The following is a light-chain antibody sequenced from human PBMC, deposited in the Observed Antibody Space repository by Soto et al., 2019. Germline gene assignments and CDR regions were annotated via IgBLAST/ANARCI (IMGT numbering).Light chain of an antibody. CDR3: SSYAHSSIYV. J-gene: IGLJ1*01. CDR1: SSDVGYYNY. V-gene: IGLV2-14*01. Sequence: QSALTQPASVSGSPGQSITISCTGTSSDVGYYNYVSWYQQHPGKAPKLMIYKVGNRPSGVSIRFSGSKSGNTASLTISGLQADDEADYYCSSYAHSSIYVFGTGTKLTVL. CDR2: KVG.